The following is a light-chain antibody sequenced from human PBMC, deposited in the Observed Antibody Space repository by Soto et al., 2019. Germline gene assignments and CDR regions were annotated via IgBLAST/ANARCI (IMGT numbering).Light chain of an antibody. V-gene: IGKV1-5*01. CDR3: QYYSSNSGT. J-gene: IGKJ1*01. Sequence: DIRVTQSPSTLSATVGDRVASTCLASQRMSGFLAWYQQKPGKAPQLLISDASSLESGVPSRFSGGGSGTAFTLTISSLQPEDFATYYCQYYSSNSGTFGPGTKV. CDR1: QRMSGF. CDR2: DAS.